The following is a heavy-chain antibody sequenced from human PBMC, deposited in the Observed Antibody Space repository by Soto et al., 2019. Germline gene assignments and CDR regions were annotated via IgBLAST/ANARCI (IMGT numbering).Heavy chain of an antibody. J-gene: IGHJ6*02. CDR1: GFTLRTYT. Sequence: ASVKVSCKASGFTLRTYTIHWVRQAPGQTPEYMGWISGDSGETKYSQKFQGRVTFTRDTSANTVYLYLSRLKSGDTAVYYCARGGRRTTTFYYYGSQLWGQRPAVTVSS. CDR2: ISGDSGET. D-gene: IGHD3-10*01. V-gene: IGHV1-3*01. CDR3: ARGGRRTTTFYYYGSQL.